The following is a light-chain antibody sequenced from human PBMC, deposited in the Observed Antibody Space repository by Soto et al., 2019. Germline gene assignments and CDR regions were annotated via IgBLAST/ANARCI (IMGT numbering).Light chain of an antibody. CDR1: QTISNF. CDR3: QQTYGTVVS. Sequence: DIQMTQSPSSLSASIGDRVTIACRASQTISNFLNWYQQRPGTAPKLLIHVASTLRTGVPLRFSGAGSGTNFSLTISNLQPEDSAIYYCQQTYGTVVSFGGGTKVDIK. V-gene: IGKV1-39*01. J-gene: IGKJ4*01. CDR2: VAS.